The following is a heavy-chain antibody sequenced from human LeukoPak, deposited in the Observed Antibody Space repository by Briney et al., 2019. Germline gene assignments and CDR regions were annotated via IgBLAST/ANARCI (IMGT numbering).Heavy chain of an antibody. CDR1: GGTFSSYA. D-gene: IGHD3-10*01. Sequence: GASVKVSCKASGGTFSSYAISWVRQAPGPGLEWMGGIIHIFGTANYAQKFQGRVTITADESTSTAYMELSSLRSEDTAVYYCASVVVDYYGSGSYYPSYDYWGQGTLVTVSS. CDR2: IIHIFGTA. V-gene: IGHV1-69*13. CDR3: ASVVVDYYGSGSYYPSYDY. J-gene: IGHJ4*02.